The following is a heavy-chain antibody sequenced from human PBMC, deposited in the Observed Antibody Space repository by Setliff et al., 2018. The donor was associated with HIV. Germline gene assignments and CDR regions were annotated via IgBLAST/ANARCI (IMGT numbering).Heavy chain of an antibody. Sequence: SVKVSCKASGFTFSGSVVQWVRQARGQRLEWIGRIVVGSGKTDYAQKFQNRVTITRDMSTSTAYMELSSLRSEDTAVYYCAADRGDYFELDYPYYHYLDVWGKGTTVTVSS. D-gene: IGHD3-22*01. V-gene: IGHV1-58*01. CDR1: GFTFSGSV. CDR2: IVVGSGKT. J-gene: IGHJ6*03. CDR3: AADRGDYFELDYPYYHYLDV.